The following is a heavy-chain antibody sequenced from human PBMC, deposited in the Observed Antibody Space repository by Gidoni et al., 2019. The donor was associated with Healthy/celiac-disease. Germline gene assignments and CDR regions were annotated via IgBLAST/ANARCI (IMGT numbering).Heavy chain of an antibody. D-gene: IGHD4-4*01. Sequence: QVQLQQWGAGLLKPSETLSLTCAAYGGSFSGYYWSWIRQPPGKGLEWSGEINHSGSTNYNPSLKSRVTISVDTSKNQFSLKLSSVTAADTAVYYCARRYRTPLFQHWGQGTLVTVSS. J-gene: IGHJ1*01. CDR3: ARRYRTPLFQH. CDR2: INHSGST. CDR1: GGSFSGYY. V-gene: IGHV4-34*01.